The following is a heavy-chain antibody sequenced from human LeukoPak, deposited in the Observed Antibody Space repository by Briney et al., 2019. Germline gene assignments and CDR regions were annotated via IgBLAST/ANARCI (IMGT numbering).Heavy chain of an antibody. CDR2: ISGSDSST. J-gene: IGHJ4*02. V-gene: IGHV3-23*01. CDR3: AKPKYYYDSSGYYDY. D-gene: IGHD3-22*01. Sequence: PGGSLSLSCAASGFTFSSYAMRWVRQPPGKGLGWVSAISGSDSSTYYADSVQSRFINTRDNTNNTLYLQMNSLRADDTAVYYCAKPKYYYDSSGYYDYWGQGALVTVSS. CDR1: GFTFSSYA.